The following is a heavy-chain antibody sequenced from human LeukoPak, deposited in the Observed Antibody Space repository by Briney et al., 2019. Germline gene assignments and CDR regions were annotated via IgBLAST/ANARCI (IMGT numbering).Heavy chain of an antibody. J-gene: IGHJ4*02. V-gene: IGHV3-7*02. CDR3: ARVRGSGWYFFDS. Sequence: GGSLRLSCAASGFTFSRSWMTWVRQAPGKGLEWVANIKQDGSEKNYVDSVKGRFTISRDNAKNTLYLQLSSLRAEDTAVYYCARVRGSGWYFFDSWGQGTLVTVSS. CDR1: GFTFSRSW. D-gene: IGHD6-19*01. CDR2: IKQDGSEK.